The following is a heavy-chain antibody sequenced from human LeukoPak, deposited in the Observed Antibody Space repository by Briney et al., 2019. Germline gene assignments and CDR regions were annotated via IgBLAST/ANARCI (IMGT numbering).Heavy chain of an antibody. CDR3: ARGSRAVAGTTFFDY. Sequence: SETLSLTCTVSGGSISSYYWSWIRQPPGKLLDWIGYIYYSVSTNYNPSLKSRVTISVDTSKNQFSLKLSSVTAADTAVYYCARGSRAVAGTTFFDYWGQGTLVTVSS. CDR1: GGSISSYY. CDR2: IYYSVST. V-gene: IGHV4-59*01. D-gene: IGHD6-19*01. J-gene: IGHJ4*02.